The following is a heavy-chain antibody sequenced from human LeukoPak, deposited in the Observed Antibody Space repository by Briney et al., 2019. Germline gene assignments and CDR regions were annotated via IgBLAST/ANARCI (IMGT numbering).Heavy chain of an antibody. CDR1: GGSISSYY. V-gene: IGHV4-59*12. J-gene: IGHJ6*02. CDR3: GSRKAAYYDFWSGYSYYYYGMDV. D-gene: IGHD3-3*01. Sequence: SETLSLTCTVSGGSISSYYWSWIRQPPGKGLEWIGYIYYSGTTNYNPSLKSRVTISVDTSKNQFSLKLSSVTAADTAVYYCGSRKAAYYDFWSGYSYYYYGMDVWGQGTTVTVSS. CDR2: IYYSGTT.